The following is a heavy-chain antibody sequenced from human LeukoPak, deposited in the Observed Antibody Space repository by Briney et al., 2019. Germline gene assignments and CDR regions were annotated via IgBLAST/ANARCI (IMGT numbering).Heavy chain of an antibody. J-gene: IGHJ6*03. Sequence: ASVKVSCKASGYTFTGYYMHWVRQAPGQGLEWMGWINPNSGGTNYAQKFQGRVTMTRDTSISTAYMELSRLRSDDTAVYYCARDPRGYFNYYYYMDVWGKGTTVTVSS. CDR3: ARDPRGYFNYYYYMDV. CDR1: GYTFTGYY. V-gene: IGHV1-2*02. CDR2: INPNSGGT. D-gene: IGHD6-25*01.